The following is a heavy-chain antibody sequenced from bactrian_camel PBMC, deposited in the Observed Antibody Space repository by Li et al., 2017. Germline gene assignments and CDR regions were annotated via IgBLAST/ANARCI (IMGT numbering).Heavy chain of an antibody. CDR2: ISRDVTDT. CDR3: AARGPYCYTKLSVRDFTY. V-gene: IGHV3-2*01. Sequence: VQLVESGGGVVEPGQSLRLSCAASGFTFSSYYMSWVRQAPGKGLDWVSTISRDVTDTWYRGSVKGRFTISRDNAKNTLTLQMNSLKPEDTAMCFCAARGPYCYTKLSVRDFTYWGQGTQVTVS. D-gene: IGHD2*01. J-gene: IGHJ6*01. CDR1: GFTFSSYY.